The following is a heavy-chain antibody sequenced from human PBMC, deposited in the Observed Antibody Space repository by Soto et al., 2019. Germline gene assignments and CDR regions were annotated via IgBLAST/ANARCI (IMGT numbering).Heavy chain of an antibody. D-gene: IGHD2-15*01. Sequence: SETLSLTCAVYGGSFSGYYWSLIRQPPGKGLEWIGEINHSGSTNYNPSLKSRVTISVDTSKNQFSLKLSSVTAADTAVYYCARGLISLYYYYGMDVWGQGTTVTVSS. V-gene: IGHV4-34*01. CDR3: ARGLISLYYYYGMDV. CDR2: INHSGST. CDR1: GGSFSGYY. J-gene: IGHJ6*02.